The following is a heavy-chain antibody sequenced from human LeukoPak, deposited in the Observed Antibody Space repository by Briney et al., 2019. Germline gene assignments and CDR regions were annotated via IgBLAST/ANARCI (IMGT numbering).Heavy chain of an antibody. D-gene: IGHD2-8*01. J-gene: IGHJ5*02. CDR3: GRAGYCTNGVCNKGLAP. CDR1: DGSISSYY. V-gene: IGHV4-59*01. Sequence: PSETLSLTCTVSDGSISSYYWSWIRQPPGKGLEWIGYIYYSGSTNYNPSLKSRVTISVDTSKNQFSLKLSSVTAADTAVYYCGRAGYCTNGVCNKGLAPWGKETLVTVSS. CDR2: IYYSGST.